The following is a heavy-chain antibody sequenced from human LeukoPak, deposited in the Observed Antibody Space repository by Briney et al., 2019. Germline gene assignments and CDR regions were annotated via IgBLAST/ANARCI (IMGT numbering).Heavy chain of an antibody. CDR1: GFTFSSYG. CDR2: IWYDGSNK. Sequence: GGSLRLSCAASGFTFSSYGMHWVRQAPGKGLEWVAVIWYDGSNKYYADSVKGRFTISRDNSKNTLYLQMNSLRAEDTAVYYCAVYDSSGYYHGYWGQGTLVTASS. J-gene: IGHJ4*02. CDR3: AVYDSSGYYHGY. D-gene: IGHD3-22*01. V-gene: IGHV3-33*01.